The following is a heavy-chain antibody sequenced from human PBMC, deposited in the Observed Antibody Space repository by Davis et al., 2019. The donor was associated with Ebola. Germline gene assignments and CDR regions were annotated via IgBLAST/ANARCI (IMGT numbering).Heavy chain of an antibody. CDR1: GYTFTSYA. J-gene: IGHJ6*02. Sequence: ASVKVSCKASGYTFTSYAMHWVRQAPGQRLEWMGWINAGNGNTKYSQKFQGRVTITRDTSASTAYMELSSPRSEDTAVYYCARGRLDLYYYHYGMDVWGQETTVTVSS. CDR3: ARGRLDLYYYHYGMDV. D-gene: IGHD1-1*01. CDR2: INAGNGNT. V-gene: IGHV1-3*01.